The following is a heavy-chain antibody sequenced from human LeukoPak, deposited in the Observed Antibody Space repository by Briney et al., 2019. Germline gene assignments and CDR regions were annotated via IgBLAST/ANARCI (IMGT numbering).Heavy chain of an antibody. CDR1: GGSISSSNYY. CDR3: ARSYGDYPNRYFDY. J-gene: IGHJ4*02. V-gene: IGHV3-7*03. D-gene: IGHD4-17*01. Sequence: ETLSLTCTVSGGSISSSNYYWGWIRQPPGKGLEWVANIKQDGSEKYYVDSVKGRFTISRDNAKNSLYLLMNSLRAEDTAVYYCARSYGDYPNRYFDYWGQGTLVTVSS. CDR2: IKQDGSEK.